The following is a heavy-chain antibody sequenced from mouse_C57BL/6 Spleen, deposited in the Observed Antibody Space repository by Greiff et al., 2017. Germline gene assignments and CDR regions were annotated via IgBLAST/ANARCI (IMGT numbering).Heavy chain of an antibody. CDR2: IDPEDGDT. Sequence: VQLQQSGAELVRPGASVKLSCTASGFNIKDYYMHWVKQRPEQGLEWIGRIDPEDGDTEYAAKFQGKATMTADTSSNTAYLHLSSLTSEYAAVYYCTTALRYDYDVPFAYWGQGTLVTVSA. J-gene: IGHJ3*01. V-gene: IGHV14-1*01. CDR1: GFNIKDYY. D-gene: IGHD2-4*01. CDR3: TTALRYDYDVPFAY.